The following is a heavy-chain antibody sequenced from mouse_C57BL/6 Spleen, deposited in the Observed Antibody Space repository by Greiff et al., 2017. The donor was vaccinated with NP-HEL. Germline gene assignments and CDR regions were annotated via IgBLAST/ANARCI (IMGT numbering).Heavy chain of an antibody. D-gene: IGHD2-2*01. CDR1: GYTFTSYT. CDR3: ARLSGYDGFAY. Sequence: QVQLKESGAELARPGASVKMSCKASGYTFTSYTMHWVKQRPGQGLEWIGYINPSSGYTKYNQKFKDKATLTADKSSSTAYMQLSSLTSEDSAVYYCARLSGYDGFAYWGQGTLVTVSA. CDR2: INPSSGYT. J-gene: IGHJ3*01. V-gene: IGHV1-4*01.